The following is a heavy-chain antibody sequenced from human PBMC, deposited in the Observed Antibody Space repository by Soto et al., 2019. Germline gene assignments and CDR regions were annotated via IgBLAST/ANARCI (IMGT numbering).Heavy chain of an antibody. Sequence: GASVKVSCKASGGTFSSYAISWVRQAPGQGLEWMGGIIPIFGTANYAQKFQGRVTITADESTSTAYMELSSLRSEDTAVYYCARVGIAVATFDPWGQGTLVTVSS. CDR3: ARVGIAVATFDP. CDR2: IIPIFGTA. D-gene: IGHD6-19*01. V-gene: IGHV1-69*13. J-gene: IGHJ5*02. CDR1: GGTFSSYA.